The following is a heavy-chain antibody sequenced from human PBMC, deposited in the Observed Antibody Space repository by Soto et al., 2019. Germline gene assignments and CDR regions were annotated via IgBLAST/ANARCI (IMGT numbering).Heavy chain of an antibody. CDR1: GGSISSYY. V-gene: IGHV4-59*01. CDR2: IYYSGST. J-gene: IGHJ5*02. D-gene: IGHD2-2*02. Sequence: SETLSLTCTVSGGSISSYYWSWIRQPPGKGLEWIGYIYYSGSTNYNPSLKSRVTISVDTSKNQFSLKLSSVTAADTAVYYCARSTTGGYCSSTSCYTTFWVAPWGQGPLVT. CDR3: ARSTTGGYCSSTSCYTTFWVAP.